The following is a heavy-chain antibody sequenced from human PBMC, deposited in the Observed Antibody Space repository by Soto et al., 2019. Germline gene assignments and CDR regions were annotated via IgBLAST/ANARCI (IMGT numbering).Heavy chain of an antibody. CDR3: ARDYRGLADDSPDTNYDYVWGSYRYYYGMDV. Sequence: ASVKVSCKASGYTFTSYGISWVRQAPGQGLEWMGWISAYNGNTNYAQKLQGRVTMTTDTSTSTAYMELRSLRSDDTAWYYCARDYRGLADDSPDTNYDYVWGSYRYYYGMDVWGQGTTVTVSS. V-gene: IGHV1-18*01. J-gene: IGHJ6*02. D-gene: IGHD3-16*02. CDR2: ISAYNGNT. CDR1: GYTFTSYG.